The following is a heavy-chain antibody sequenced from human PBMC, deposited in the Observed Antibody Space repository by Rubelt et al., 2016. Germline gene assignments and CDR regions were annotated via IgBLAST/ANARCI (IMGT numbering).Heavy chain of an antibody. Sequence: RQAPGKGLEYVSAINRDGGSTYYTNSVEGRFTISRDNSKNTVYLQMGSLRVEDMAVYYCARNWELDYWGQGTLVTVSS. D-gene: IGHD7-27*01. J-gene: IGHJ4*02. CDR2: INRDGGST. V-gene: IGHV3-64*01. CDR3: ARNWELDY.